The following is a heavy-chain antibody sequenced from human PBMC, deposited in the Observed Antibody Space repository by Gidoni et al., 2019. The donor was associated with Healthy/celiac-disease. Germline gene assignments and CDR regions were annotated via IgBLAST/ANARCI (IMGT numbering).Heavy chain of an antibody. CDR2: ISSNGGST. V-gene: IGHV3-64*01. J-gene: IGHJ5*02. CDR1: GFTFSSYD. Sequence: EVQLVESGGGLVQPGGSLRLSCAASGFTFSSYDMHWVRQAPGKGLEYVSAISSNGGSTYYANYVKGRFTISRDNSKNTLYLQMGSLRAEDMAVYYCARGTATVTMVWFDPWGQGTLVTVSS. D-gene: IGHD4-17*01. CDR3: ARGTATVTMVWFDP.